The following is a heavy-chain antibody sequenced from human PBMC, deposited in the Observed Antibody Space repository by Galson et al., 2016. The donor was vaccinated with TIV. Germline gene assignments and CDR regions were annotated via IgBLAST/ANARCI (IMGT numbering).Heavy chain of an antibody. D-gene: IGHD5-18*01. CDR3: AKDRNTAMDTYYWYYGMDV. CDR1: GGSFSSYV. J-gene: IGHJ6*02. CDR2: ITPLFSTA. V-gene: IGHV1-69*13. Sequence: SVKVSCKASGGSFSSYVISWVRQAPGQGLEWMGGITPLFSTANYAQKFQGRVTITADESTSTAYMELSSLRSEDTAIYYCAKDRNTAMDTYYWYYGMDVWGQGTTVTVSS.